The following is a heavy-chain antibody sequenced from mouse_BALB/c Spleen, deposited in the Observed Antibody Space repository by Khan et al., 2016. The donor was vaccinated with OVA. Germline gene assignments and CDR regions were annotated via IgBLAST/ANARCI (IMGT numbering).Heavy chain of an antibody. CDR2: ISYSGNT. V-gene: IGHV3-2*02. CDR3: ARVYGGDFDY. Sequence: EVQLVESGPGLVKPSQSLSLTCTVTGYSITTDYAWNWIRQFPGNKLEWMGIISYSGNTKYNPSLKSRISITRDTSKNQFFLQLKSVTTEDTARYSCARVYGGDFDYWGQGTTLTVSS. CDR1: GYSITTDYA. D-gene: IGHD1-1*01. J-gene: IGHJ2*01.